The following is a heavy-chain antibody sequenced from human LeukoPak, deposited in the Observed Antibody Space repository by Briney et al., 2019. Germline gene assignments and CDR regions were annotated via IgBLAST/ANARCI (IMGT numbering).Heavy chain of an antibody. CDR2: IWTDGSNE. CDR1: GFTFSTYG. CDR3: ARGGFPKPGCSGASCYTEFDF. V-gene: IGHV3-33*01. J-gene: IGHJ4*02. Sequence: GGSLRLSCAASGFTFSTYGMHWVRQAPGKGLEWVAVIWTDGSNEYYPDSVRGRFTISRDNSKNTLYLQMNSLRAEDTAVYYCARGGFPKPGCSGASCYTEFDFWSQGTLVTASS. D-gene: IGHD2-15*01.